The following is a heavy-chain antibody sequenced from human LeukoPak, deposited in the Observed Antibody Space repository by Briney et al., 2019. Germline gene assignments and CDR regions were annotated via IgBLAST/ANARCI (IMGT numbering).Heavy chain of an antibody. CDR3: ARYFLTTSGTMGGY. Sequence: RGCLRLSCSASGFRFSDYAMGWGRQSPGKGLEWVSGLSRSDKTYYIDPVKGRFTIAKDKSNNLYLQMNSLRVEDTAVYYCARYFLTTSGTMGGYWGQGTPVTVSS. J-gene: IGHJ4*02. D-gene: IGHD3-9*01. CDR1: GFRFSDYA. CDR2: LSRSDKT. V-gene: IGHV3-23*01.